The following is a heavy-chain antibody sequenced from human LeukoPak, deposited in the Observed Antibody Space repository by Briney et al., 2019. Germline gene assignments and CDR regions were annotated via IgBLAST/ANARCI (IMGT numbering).Heavy chain of an antibody. J-gene: IGHJ6*02. CDR3: ARDVGSGSYYTGYGIDV. V-gene: IGHV4-59*01. D-gene: IGHD3-10*01. Sequence: SETLSLTCTVSGGSISSYYWSWIRQPPGKGLEWIGYIYYSGSTNYNPSLKSRVTISVDTSKNQFSLKLSSVTAADTAVYYCARDVGSGSYYTGYGIDVWGQGTTVTVSS. CDR1: GGSISSYY. CDR2: IYYSGST.